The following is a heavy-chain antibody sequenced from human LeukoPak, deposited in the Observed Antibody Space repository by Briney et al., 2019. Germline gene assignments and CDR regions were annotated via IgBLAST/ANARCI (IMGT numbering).Heavy chain of an antibody. D-gene: IGHD6-13*01. CDR2: IKRETDGGTT. V-gene: IGHV3-15*01. CDR3: ARGAGAAAGTITKDYYYMDV. Sequence: PGGSLRLSCAASGFTFSNAWMSWVRQAPGKGLEWLGRIKRETDGGTTDYAAPVKGRFTISRDDSKNTLFLQMNILQTEDTAVYYCARGAGAAAGTITKDYYYMDVWGKGTTVTVSS. J-gene: IGHJ6*03. CDR1: GFTFSNAW.